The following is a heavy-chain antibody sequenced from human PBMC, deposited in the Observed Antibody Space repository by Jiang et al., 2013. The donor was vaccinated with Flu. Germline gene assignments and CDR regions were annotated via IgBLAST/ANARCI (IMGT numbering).Heavy chain of an antibody. Sequence: SVKVSCKASGGTFSSYAISWVRQAPGQGLEWMGGIIPXFGTANYAQKFQGRVTITADESTSTAYMELSSLRSEDTAVYYCAREAGIASNDAFDIWGQGTMVTVSS. D-gene: IGHD6-13*01. CDR2: IIPXFGTA. CDR1: GGTFSSYA. CDR3: AREAGIASNDAFDI. V-gene: IGHV1-69*01. J-gene: IGHJ3*02.